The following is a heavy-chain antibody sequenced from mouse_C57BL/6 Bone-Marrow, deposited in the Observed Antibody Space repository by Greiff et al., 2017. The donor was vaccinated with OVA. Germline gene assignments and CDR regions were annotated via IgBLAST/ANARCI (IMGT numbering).Heavy chain of an antibody. CDR2: ISYDGSN. D-gene: IGHD1-1*01. CDR3: ARRDGSSYDFDY. CDR1: GYSITSGYY. Sequence: EVKLVESGPGLVKPSQSLSLTCSVTGYSITSGYYWNWIRQFPGNKLEWMGYISYDGSNNYNPSLKNRISITRDTSKNQFFLKLNSVTTEDTATYYCARRDGSSYDFDYWGQGTTLTVSS. J-gene: IGHJ2*01. V-gene: IGHV3-6*01.